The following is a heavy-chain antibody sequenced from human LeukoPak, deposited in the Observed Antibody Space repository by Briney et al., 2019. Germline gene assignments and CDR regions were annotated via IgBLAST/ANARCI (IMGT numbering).Heavy chain of an antibody. D-gene: IGHD3-3*01. CDR3: ARGPGLVALPHAFDV. V-gene: IGHV1-18*01. Sequence: ASVKVSCKASGYSFTGYGITWVRQAPGQGLEWMGWISAYSGDKKYAQKIEGRVALTIDTSTNTAYLDLRSLRFDDTALYYCARGPGLVALPHAFDVWGQGTMVTVSS. J-gene: IGHJ3*01. CDR2: ISAYSGDK. CDR1: GYSFTGYG.